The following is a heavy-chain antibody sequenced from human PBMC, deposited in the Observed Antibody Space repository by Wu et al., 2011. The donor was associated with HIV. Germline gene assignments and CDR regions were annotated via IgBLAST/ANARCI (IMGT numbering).Heavy chain of an antibody. CDR3: ARGIPYYYESSGYSSTPYYFDY. V-gene: IGHV1-69*05. D-gene: IGHD3-22*01. CDR1: GGTFTNYA. CDR2: ITPIFTKT. J-gene: IGHJ4*02. Sequence: QVQLVQSGAEVKKPGSSVKVSCKASGGTFTNYAISWVRQAPGQGLEWMGRITPIFTKTNYAQKFQGRVTITTDESTSTAYMELSSLRSEDTAVYYCARGIPYYYESSGYSSTPYYFDYWGQGTLVTVSS.